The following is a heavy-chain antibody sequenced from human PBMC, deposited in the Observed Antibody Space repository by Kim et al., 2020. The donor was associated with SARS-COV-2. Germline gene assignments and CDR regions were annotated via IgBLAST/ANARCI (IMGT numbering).Heavy chain of an antibody. CDR2: FDPEDGDT. CDR1: GYTLTDLS. D-gene: IGHD4-4*01. V-gene: IGHV1-24*01. Sequence: ASVKVSCKVSGYTLTDLSMHWVRQAPGQGLEWMGGFDPEDGDTIYAQKFQGRVTMTEDTSTDTAYMELSSLRSEDTAVYYCATGPPLQFGWFDPWGQGTLVTVPS. CDR3: ATGPPLQFGWFDP. J-gene: IGHJ5*02.